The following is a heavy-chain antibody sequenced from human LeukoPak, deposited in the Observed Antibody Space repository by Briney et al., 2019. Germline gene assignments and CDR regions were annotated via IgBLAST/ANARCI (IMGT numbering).Heavy chain of an antibody. V-gene: IGHV3-23*01. J-gene: IGHJ4*02. Sequence: GGSLRLSCAASGFTFSSYAMSWVRQAPGKGLEWVSAISGSGGSTYYADSVKSRFTISRDNSKNTLYLQMNSLRAEDTAVYFCAKRGVVIRVILVGCRKEAYYFDSWGQGAQVTVSS. D-gene: IGHD3-22*01. CDR2: ISGSGGST. CDR3: AKRGVVIRVILVGCRKEAYYFDS. CDR1: GFTFSSYA.